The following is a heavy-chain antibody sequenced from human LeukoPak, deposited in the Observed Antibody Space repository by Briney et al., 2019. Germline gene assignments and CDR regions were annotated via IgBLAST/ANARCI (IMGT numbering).Heavy chain of an antibody. D-gene: IGHD5-18*01. CDR1: GFSFSSYA. CDR3: ARDQWIQSFYYMDV. V-gene: IGHV3-23*01. Sequence: GGTLRLSCAASGFSFSSYAMSWVRQAPGKGLEWVSAISDSGGSTYYADSVKGRFTISRDNAKNSLYLQMNSLRAEDTAVYYCARDQWIQSFYYMDVWGKGTTVTVSS. J-gene: IGHJ6*03. CDR2: ISDSGGST.